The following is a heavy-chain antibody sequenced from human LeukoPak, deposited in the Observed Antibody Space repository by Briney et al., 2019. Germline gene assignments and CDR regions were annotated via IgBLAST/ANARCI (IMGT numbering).Heavy chain of an antibody. J-gene: IGHJ3*01. V-gene: IGHV3-23*01. CDR1: GFTFNDFA. CDR2: IGDAGT. Sequence: GGSLRLSCAASGFTFNDFAMTWVRQAPGKGLEWVSSIGDAGTYYADSVKGRFTISRDNSKNMLYLQLNSLSAGDTAMYYCAKNLGPFDVRGQGTMVTVSS. D-gene: IGHD3-16*01. CDR3: AKNLGPFDV.